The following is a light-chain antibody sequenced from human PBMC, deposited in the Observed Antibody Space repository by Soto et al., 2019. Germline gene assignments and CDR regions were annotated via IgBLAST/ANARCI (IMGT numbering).Light chain of an antibody. CDR3: QKYNSAPLT. V-gene: IGKV1-27*01. CDR2: AAS. CDR1: QGISSY. Sequence: DIQMTQSPSSLSASVGDTVTITCRASQGISSYLAWYQHKTGKVPKLLIYAASTLQSGVPSRFSGSASGTDFTLTISRLQPEDVGTYYCQKYNSAPLTFGGGTKVEMK. J-gene: IGKJ4*01.